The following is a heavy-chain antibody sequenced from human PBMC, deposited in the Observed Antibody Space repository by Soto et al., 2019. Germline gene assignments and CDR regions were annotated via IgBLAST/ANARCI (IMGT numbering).Heavy chain of an antibody. J-gene: IGHJ4*02. D-gene: IGHD2-15*01. CDR2: INPSSGST. Sequence: GASVKVSCKASGYTFTSYYMHWVRQAPGQGLEWMGIINPSSGSTSYAQKFQGRVTMTRDTSTSTVYMELSSLRSEDTAVYYCAMVMVVAATLDYWGQGTLVTVSS. V-gene: IGHV1-46*01. CDR3: AMVMVVAATLDY. CDR1: GYTFTSYY.